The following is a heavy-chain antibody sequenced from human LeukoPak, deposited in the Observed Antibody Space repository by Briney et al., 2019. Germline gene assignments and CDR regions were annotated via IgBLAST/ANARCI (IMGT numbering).Heavy chain of an antibody. V-gene: IGHV4-31*03. CDR2: IYYSGST. D-gene: IGHD3-9*01. CDR3: ARANILTGPNY. J-gene: IGHJ4*02. Sequence: SQTLSLTCTVSGGSISSDGYYWSWIRQHPGKGLEWIGYIYYSGSTYYNPSLKSRVTISVDTSKNQLSLNLDSVTAADTAVYYCARANILTGPNYWGQGTLVTVSS. CDR1: GGSISSDGYY.